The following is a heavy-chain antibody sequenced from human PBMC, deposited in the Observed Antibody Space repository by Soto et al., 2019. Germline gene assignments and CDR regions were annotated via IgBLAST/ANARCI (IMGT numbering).Heavy chain of an antibody. D-gene: IGHD6-19*01. J-gene: IGHJ3*02. CDR3: ARGVAVAGTDTFDI. V-gene: IGHV3-21*01. CDR2: ISSSSSYI. Sequence: PGGSLRLSCAASGFTFSSYSMNWVRQAPGKGLEWVSSISSSSSYIYYADSVKGRFTISRDNAKNSLYLQMNSLRAEDTAVYYCARGVAVAGTDTFDIWGQGTMVTVSS. CDR1: GFTFSSYS.